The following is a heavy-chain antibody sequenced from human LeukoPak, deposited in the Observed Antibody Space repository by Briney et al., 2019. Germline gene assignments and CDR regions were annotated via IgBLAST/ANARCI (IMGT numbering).Heavy chain of an antibody. CDR2: ISSSSSYI. CDR1: GFTFSSYS. Sequence: PGGSLRLSCAASGFTFSSYSMNWVRQAPGKGLEWVSSISSSSSYIYYADSVKGRFTISRDNAKNSLYLQMNSLRAEDTAVYYCARGLAVAGQYYYYYGMDVWGQGTTVTVSS. D-gene: IGHD6-19*01. V-gene: IGHV3-21*01. CDR3: ARGLAVAGQYYYYYGMDV. J-gene: IGHJ6*02.